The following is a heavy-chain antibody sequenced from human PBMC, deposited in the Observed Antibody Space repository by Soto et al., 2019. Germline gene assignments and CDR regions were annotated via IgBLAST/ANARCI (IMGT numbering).Heavy chain of an antibody. CDR3: ARDRGIGEQWLGNWFDP. V-gene: IGHV3-7*03. J-gene: IGHJ5*02. CDR2: IKQDGSEK. CDR1: GFTFSSYW. Sequence: VQLVESGGGLVQPGGSLRLSCAASGFTFSSYWMSWVRQAPGKGLEWVANIKQDGSEKYYVDSVKGRFTISRDNAKNSLYLQMNSLRAEDTAVYYCARDRGIGEQWLGNWFDPWGQGTLVTVSS. D-gene: IGHD6-19*01.